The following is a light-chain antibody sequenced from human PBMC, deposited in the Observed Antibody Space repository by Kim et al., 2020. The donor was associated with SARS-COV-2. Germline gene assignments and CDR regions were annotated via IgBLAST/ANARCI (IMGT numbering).Light chain of an antibody. Sequence: PGERATLALRARRSVSRSYPARDQQKPGPAPRLLISGASSRAPGIPDRFSGSGSGTDFTLTISRLEPEDFAVYYCQQYGSSPPYTFGQGTKLEI. CDR3: QQYGSSPPYT. J-gene: IGKJ2*01. CDR2: GAS. V-gene: IGKV3-20*01. CDR1: RSVSRSY.